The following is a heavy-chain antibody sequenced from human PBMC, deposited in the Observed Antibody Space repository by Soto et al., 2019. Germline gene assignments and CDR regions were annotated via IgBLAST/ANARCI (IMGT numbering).Heavy chain of an antibody. CDR3: ARGTYYAWDY. Sequence: PGGSLRISFAASGFTFSSSWMHWVRQAPGKGLVWVSRLNSDGSTTNYADSVKGRFTISRDNGKNTLYLQMNSLRAEDTAVYYCARGTYYAWDYWGQGVLVTVSS. CDR2: LNSDGSTT. CDR1: GFTFSSSW. D-gene: IGHD3-22*01. V-gene: IGHV3-74*01. J-gene: IGHJ4*02.